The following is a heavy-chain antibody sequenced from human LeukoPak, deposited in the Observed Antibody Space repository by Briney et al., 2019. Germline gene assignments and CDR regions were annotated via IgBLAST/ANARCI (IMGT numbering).Heavy chain of an antibody. CDR1: GFTFSSYW. CDR2: IKEDGSEK. Sequence: TGESLRLSCAVSGFTFSSYWMSRVRQAPGKGLGWVANIKEDGSEKYYVDSVKGRFSSSRDDAKNSLHLQMNSLSAEDTAVYYCARDRFGVMDVWGKGTSVTVSS. D-gene: IGHD2-8*01. J-gene: IGHJ6*04. V-gene: IGHV3-7*01. CDR3: ARDRFGVMDV.